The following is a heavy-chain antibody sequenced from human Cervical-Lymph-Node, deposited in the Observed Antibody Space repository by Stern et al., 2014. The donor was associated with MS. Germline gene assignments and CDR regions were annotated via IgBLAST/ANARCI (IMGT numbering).Heavy chain of an antibody. D-gene: IGHD4-17*01. V-gene: IGHV1-69*06. CDR3: VLPSKVTTAAFDV. CDR1: GGTFTSFS. Sequence: QVQLVQSGAEVKTPGSSVNVSCKASGGTFTSFSINWVRQVPGQSLEWMGGIIPIFDTPNLAQKFQGRVTITADSSTSTVYMARNSLRSDDTAVYYCVLPSKVTTAAFDVWGRGTMVTVSS. CDR2: IIPIFDTP. J-gene: IGHJ3*01.